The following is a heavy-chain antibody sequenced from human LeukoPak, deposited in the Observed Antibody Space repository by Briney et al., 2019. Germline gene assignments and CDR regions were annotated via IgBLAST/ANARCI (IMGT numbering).Heavy chain of an antibody. CDR2: INAGNGNT. Sequence: ASVNVSCKASGYTFTSYAMHWVRQAPGQRLEWMGWINAGNGNTKYSQKFQGRVTITRDTSASTAYMELSSLRSEDTAVYYCARGKMTRSVGLNDIDYWGQGTLVTVSS. D-gene: IGHD3-22*01. J-gene: IGHJ4*02. V-gene: IGHV1-3*01. CDR1: GYTFTSYA. CDR3: ARGKMTRSVGLNDIDY.